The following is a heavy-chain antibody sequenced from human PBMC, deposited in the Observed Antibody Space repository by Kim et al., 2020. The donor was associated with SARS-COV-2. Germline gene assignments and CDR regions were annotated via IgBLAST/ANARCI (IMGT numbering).Heavy chain of an antibody. D-gene: IGHD1-1*01. Sequence: TSAPDSRRGRFTTSRENSKNTLYLQMNSLRAEDTAVYYCARATTGTTIDYWGQGTLVTVSS. CDR2: T. V-gene: IGHV3-74*01. CDR3: ARATTGTTIDY. J-gene: IGHJ4*02.